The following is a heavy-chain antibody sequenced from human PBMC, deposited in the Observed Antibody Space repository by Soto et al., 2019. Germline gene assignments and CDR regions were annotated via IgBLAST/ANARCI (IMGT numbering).Heavy chain of an antibody. CDR1: GFSFAEHA. CDR2: LLWHGDRP. V-gene: IGHV3-9*01. Sequence: EAQLVESGGGLVQPGGSLRLSCAFSGFSFAEHAMHWVRQAPGKGLEWVAGLLWHGDRPGYADSVKGRFTISRDSAKDFLYLQMNSLRTEDTALYYCGKDLTPGGLESWGQGTLVTVSS. CDR3: GKDLTPGGLES. D-gene: IGHD2-15*01. J-gene: IGHJ4*02.